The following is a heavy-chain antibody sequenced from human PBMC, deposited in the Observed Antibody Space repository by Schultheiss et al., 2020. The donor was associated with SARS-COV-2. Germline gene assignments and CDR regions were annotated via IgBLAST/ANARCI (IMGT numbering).Heavy chain of an antibody. Sequence: SETLSLTCAVYGGSFSGYYWSWIRQPPGKGLEWIGEINHSGSTNYNPSLKSRVTISVDTSKNQFSLKLNSMTAADTAVYYCARSGYCSSTSCYMSGWFDPWGQGTLVTVSS. CDR2: INHSGST. CDR3: ARSGYCSSTSCYMSGWFDP. J-gene: IGHJ5*02. D-gene: IGHD2-2*02. V-gene: IGHV4-34*01. CDR1: GGSFSGYY.